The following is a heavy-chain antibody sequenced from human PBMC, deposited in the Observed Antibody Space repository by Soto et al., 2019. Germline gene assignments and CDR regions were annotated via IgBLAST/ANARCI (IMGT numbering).Heavy chain of an antibody. CDR3: AKNWGRVTTSWYFDY. CDR1: GFTFSGYA. CDR2: IHGGGNSA. D-gene: IGHD4-17*01. Sequence: EVQLLESGGDLVQPGRSLRLSCAASGFTFSGYAMSWVRQAPGKGLEWVSVIHGGGNSAYYADSVKGWFTISRDNSKNTLFLHITSPRGQDTAVYYCAKNWGRVTTSWYFDYWGQGTLVTVSS. V-gene: IGHV3-23*01. J-gene: IGHJ4*02.